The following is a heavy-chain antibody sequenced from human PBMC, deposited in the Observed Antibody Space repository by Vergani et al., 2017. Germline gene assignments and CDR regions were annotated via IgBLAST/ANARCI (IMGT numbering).Heavy chain of an antibody. CDR3: AKEPQDDTVEAPAAIQGTFDN. D-gene: IGHD2-2*02. J-gene: IGHJ4*02. Sequence: QVQLVESAGGVVQPGRSLRLSCAASGLTFSNYAMHWVRQAPGKGLEWVAVIWSDGSKKYYGDSVRGRFTISRDNSKNTLYLQMNSLRAEDTAVYYCAKEPQDDTVEAPAAIQGTFDNWGQGTLVTVSS. CDR2: IWSDGSKK. CDR1: GLTFSNYA. V-gene: IGHV3-33*06.